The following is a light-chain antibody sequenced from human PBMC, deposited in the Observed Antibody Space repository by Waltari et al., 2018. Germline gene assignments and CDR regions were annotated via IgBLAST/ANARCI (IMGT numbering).Light chain of an antibody. CDR1: DIGDKS. CDR3: QVWDTNSDHWV. CDR2: YDS. J-gene: IGLJ3*02. Sequence: SYVLTQPPSVSVAPGKTAPITCGGNDIGDKSVHWYRQKPGQAPVLVIYYDSDRPSVIPERFSGSNSGNTATLTISRVEVGDEADYYCQVWDTNSDHWVFGGGTKLTVL. V-gene: IGLV3-21*04.